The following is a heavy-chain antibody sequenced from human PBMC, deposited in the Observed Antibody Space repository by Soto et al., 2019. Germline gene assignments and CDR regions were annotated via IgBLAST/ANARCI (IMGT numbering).Heavy chain of an antibody. D-gene: IGHD3-3*01. CDR3: AHRVLRTVFGLVTTTAIYFDF. V-gene: IGHV2-5*02. CDR1: GFSLTTSGVG. CDR2: IYWDDDK. J-gene: IGHJ4*02. Sequence: QITLNESGPTQVKPRQTLTLTCTFSGFSLTTSGVGVGWIRQSPGKAPEGLALIYWDDDKGYRPSLKSTLAITKDTPKNQVVLTMADLDPADTATYYCAHRVLRTVFGLVTTTAIYFDFWGQGTPVAVSS.